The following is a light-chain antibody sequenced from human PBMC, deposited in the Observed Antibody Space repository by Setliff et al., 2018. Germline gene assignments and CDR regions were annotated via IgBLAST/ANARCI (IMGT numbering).Light chain of an antibody. V-gene: IGLV2-14*03. CDR2: DVT. J-gene: IGLJ1*01. Sequence: QSALPQPASVSGSPGQSITISCTGTSSDVGVFNYVSWYQQHPGKAPKLMIYDVTSRPSGVSNRFSGSKSGNTASLTISGLQVEDEADYYCSSYKSDSTYVFGTGTKVTVL. CDR3: SSYKSDSTYV. CDR1: SSDVGVFNY.